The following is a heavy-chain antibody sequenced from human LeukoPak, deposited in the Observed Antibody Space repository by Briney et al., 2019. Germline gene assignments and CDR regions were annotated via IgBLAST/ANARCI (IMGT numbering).Heavy chain of an antibody. CDR1: GDSVSSNSAA. CDR3: ARDNVYYYDSSGYYYVGMDV. J-gene: IGHJ6*02. Sequence: SQTLSLTCAISGDSVSSNSAAWNWIRQSPSRGLEWLGRTYYRSKWYSDYAVSVRSRITINADTSKNQFSLKLSSVTAADTAVYYCARDNVYYYDSSGYYYVGMDVWGQGTTVTVSS. D-gene: IGHD3-22*01. V-gene: IGHV6-1*01. CDR2: TYYRSKWYS.